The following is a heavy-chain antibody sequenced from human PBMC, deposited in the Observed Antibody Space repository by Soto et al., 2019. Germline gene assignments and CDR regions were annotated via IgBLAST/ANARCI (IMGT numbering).Heavy chain of an antibody. Sequence: PSETLSLTCIVSGGSISSGGYYWSWIRQHPGKSLEWIGYIYYSGSTYYNPSLKSRVTISVDTSKNQFSLKLSSVTAADTAVYYCASNDSSGYYYYYGMDVWGQGTTVTVSS. CDR3: ASNDSSGYYYYYGMDV. J-gene: IGHJ6*02. V-gene: IGHV4-31*03. D-gene: IGHD3-22*01. CDR2: IYYSGST. CDR1: GGSISSGGYY.